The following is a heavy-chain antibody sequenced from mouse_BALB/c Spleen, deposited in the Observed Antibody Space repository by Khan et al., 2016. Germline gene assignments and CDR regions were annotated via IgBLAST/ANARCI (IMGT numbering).Heavy chain of an antibody. CDR1: GFTFSDFY. Sequence: EVELVESGGGLVQPGGSLRLSCATTGFTFSDFYMEWVRQPPGKRLEWIAASRNKANDYTTEYSASVKGRFIVSRDTSRSILYLQMNALRAEDTVIYYCARDTGGFDYWGQGTTLTVSS. V-gene: IGHV7-1*02. J-gene: IGHJ2*01. CDR2: SRNKANDYTT. CDR3: ARDTGGFDY.